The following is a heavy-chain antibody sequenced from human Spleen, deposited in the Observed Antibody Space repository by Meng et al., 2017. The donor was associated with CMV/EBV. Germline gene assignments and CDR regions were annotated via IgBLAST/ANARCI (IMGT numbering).Heavy chain of an antibody. J-gene: IGHJ4*02. Sequence: YSCTNNDIHWMRQATGQGLEWMGWMDPNNGNTGYAQKFRGRLTMTSDTSISTAHMELRSLRSDDTAVYYCARDQPDDIRFLEWLLRYWGQGTLVTVSS. CDR3: ARDQPDDIRFLEWLLRY. D-gene: IGHD3-3*01. V-gene: IGHV1-8*01. CDR1: YSCTNND. CDR2: MDPNNGNT.